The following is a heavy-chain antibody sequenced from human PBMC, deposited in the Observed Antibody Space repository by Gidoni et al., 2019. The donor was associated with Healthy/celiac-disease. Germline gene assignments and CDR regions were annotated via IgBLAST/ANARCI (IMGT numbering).Heavy chain of an antibody. D-gene: IGHD3-22*01. CDR3: ARDLGSDYYDSSGYYLPDAFDI. J-gene: IGHJ3*02. CDR1: GGTFSSSA. Sequence: QVQLVQSGAAVKKPGSSVKVSCKASGGTFSSSAISWVRQAPGQGLEWMGGIIPIVGTANDEQKFQGRVTITADESTSTAYMELSSLRSEDTAVYYCARDLGSDYYDSSGYYLPDAFDIWGQGTMVTVSS. CDR2: IIPIVGTA. V-gene: IGHV1-69*01.